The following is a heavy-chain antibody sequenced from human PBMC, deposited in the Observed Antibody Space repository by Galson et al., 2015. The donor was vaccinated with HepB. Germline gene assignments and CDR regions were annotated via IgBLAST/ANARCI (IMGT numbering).Heavy chain of an antibody. V-gene: IGHV3-30-3*01. CDR1: GFTFSSYA. CDR2: ISYDGSNK. CDR3: ASERTTVVTPSYFDY. J-gene: IGHJ4*02. Sequence: SLRLSCAASGFTFSSYAMHWVRQAPGKGLEWVAVISYDGSNKYYADSVKGRFTISRDNSKNTLYLQMNSLRAEDTAVYYCASERTTVVTPSYFDYWGQGTLVTVSS. D-gene: IGHD4-23*01.